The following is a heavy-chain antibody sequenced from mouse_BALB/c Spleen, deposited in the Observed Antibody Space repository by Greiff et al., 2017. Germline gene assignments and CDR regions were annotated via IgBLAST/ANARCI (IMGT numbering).Heavy chain of an antibody. Sequence: VMLVESGPGLVQPSQSLSITCTVSGFSLTSYGVHWVRQSPGKGLEWLGVIWSGGSTDYNSALKSRLSISKDNSKSQVFLKMNSLQTDDTAMYYCAKHEGDGYYFAYWGQGTLVTVSA. D-gene: IGHD2-3*01. J-gene: IGHJ3*01. CDR1: GFSLTSYG. V-gene: IGHV2-4-1*01. CDR2: IWSGGST. CDR3: AKHEGDGYYFAY.